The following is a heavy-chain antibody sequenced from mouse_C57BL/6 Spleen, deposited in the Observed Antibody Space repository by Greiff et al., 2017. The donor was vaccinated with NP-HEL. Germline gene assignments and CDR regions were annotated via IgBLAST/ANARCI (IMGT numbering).Heavy chain of an antibody. D-gene: IGHD3-3*01. CDR2: IRRKSSNYAT. CDR1: GFTFNTYA. V-gene: IGHV10-3*01. J-gene: IGHJ4*01. Sequence: EVQRVESGGGLVQPKGSLKLSCAASGFTFNTYAMHWVRQAPGKGLEWVARIRRKSSNYATYYADSVKDRFTISRDDSQSMLYLQMNNLKTEDTAMYYCVREGGRDYAMDYWGQGTSVTVSS. CDR3: VREGGRDYAMDY.